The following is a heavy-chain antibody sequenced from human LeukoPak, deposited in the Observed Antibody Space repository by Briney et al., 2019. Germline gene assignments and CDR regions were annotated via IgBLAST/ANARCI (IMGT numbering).Heavy chain of an antibody. CDR1: GGTFSSYA. V-gene: IGHV1-69*05. CDR3: ARLEPTTFDNWFDP. D-gene: IGHD3-10*02. Sequence: SVKVSCKSSGGTFSSYAISWVRQAPGQGLEWMGGIIPIFGTANYAQKFQGRVTITTDESTSTAYMELSSLRSEDTAVYYCARLEPTTFDNWFDPWGQGTLVTVSS. J-gene: IGHJ5*02. CDR2: IIPIFGTA.